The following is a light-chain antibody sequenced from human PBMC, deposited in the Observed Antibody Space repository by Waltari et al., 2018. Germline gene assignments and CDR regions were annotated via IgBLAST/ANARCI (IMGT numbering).Light chain of an antibody. CDR1: QSVSQW. CDR2: KAS. J-gene: IGKJ1*01. Sequence: DIQMTQSPSTLSASVGDRVTITCRASQSVSQWLAWYQQKPGKAPKLRIYKASNLETGVPSRVSGSGSGTEFTLTISSLQPDDFATYYCQQYNSYSTFGQGTKVEIK. CDR3: QQYNSYST. V-gene: IGKV1-5*03.